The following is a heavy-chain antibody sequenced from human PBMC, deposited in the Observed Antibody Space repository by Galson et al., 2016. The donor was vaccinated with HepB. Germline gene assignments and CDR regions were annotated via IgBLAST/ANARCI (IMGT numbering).Heavy chain of an antibody. CDR2: ISSSSSNI. D-gene: IGHD3-3*02. CDR3: ARVLPSLEWFFDL. V-gene: IGHV3-21*01. J-gene: IGHJ4*02. Sequence: SLRLSCAASGFNIAGHSMNWVRQAPGKGLEWVSSISSSSSNIYYADSLEGRFTISRDNSNTSVQLQMNRLRAEDTAIYYCARVLPSLEWFFDLWGPGNMVTVSS. CDR1: GFNIAGHS.